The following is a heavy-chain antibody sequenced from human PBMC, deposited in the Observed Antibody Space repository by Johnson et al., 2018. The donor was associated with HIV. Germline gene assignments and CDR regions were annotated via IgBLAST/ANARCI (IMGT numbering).Heavy chain of an antibody. Sequence: QVQLVESGGGVVQPGRSLRLSCAASGFTFSSYAMHWVRQAPGKGLEWVAVISYDGSNKYYADSVKGRFTISRDNSKNTLYLQMNSMRAEDTAVYYCAREPKGSSGWYVDAFDSWGQGTMVTVSS. CDR3: AREPKGSSGWYVDAFDS. V-gene: IGHV3-30-3*01. CDR2: ISYDGSNK. D-gene: IGHD6-19*01. J-gene: IGHJ3*02. CDR1: GFTFSSYA.